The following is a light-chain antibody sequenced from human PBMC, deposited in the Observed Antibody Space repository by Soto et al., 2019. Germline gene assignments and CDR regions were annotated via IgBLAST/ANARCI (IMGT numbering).Light chain of an antibody. J-gene: IGLJ1*01. CDR3: SSYTTSNTRQIV. CDR2: DVS. CDR1: SSDVGGYNN. Sequence: QSALTQPASVSGSPGQSITISCTGTSSDVGGYNNVSWYQHHPGQAPKLMIFDVSNRPSGVSNRFSGSKSGNTASLNISGPTPEAEDDYYCSSYTTSNTRQIVFGAGTKLTVL. V-gene: IGLV2-14*03.